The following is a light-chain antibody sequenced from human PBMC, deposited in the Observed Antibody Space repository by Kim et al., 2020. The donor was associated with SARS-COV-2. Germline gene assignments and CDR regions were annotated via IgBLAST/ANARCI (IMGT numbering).Light chain of an antibody. J-gene: IGKJ2*01. CDR1: QSVTSH. CDR2: DAS. V-gene: IGKV3-11*01. Sequence: SPGERATHSCRASQSVTSHLAWFQQKPGQPPRLLIYDASDRATGIPPRFTASGSGTDFTLTISSLEPEDFAVYYCQQRSSWPRMYTFGQGTKLEI. CDR3: QQRSSWPRMYT.